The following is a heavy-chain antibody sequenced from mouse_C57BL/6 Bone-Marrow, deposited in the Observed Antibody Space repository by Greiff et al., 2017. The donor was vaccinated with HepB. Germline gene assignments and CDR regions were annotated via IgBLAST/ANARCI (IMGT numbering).Heavy chain of an antibody. V-gene: IGHV14-4*01. Sequence: EVQRVESGAELVRPGASVKLSCTASGFNIKDDYMHWVKQRPEQGLEWIGWIDPENGDTEYASKFQGKATITADTSSNTAYLQLSSLTSEDIAVYYCTTPYAMDYWGQGTSVTVSS. CDR1: GFNIKDDY. J-gene: IGHJ4*01. CDR3: TTPYAMDY. CDR2: IDPENGDT.